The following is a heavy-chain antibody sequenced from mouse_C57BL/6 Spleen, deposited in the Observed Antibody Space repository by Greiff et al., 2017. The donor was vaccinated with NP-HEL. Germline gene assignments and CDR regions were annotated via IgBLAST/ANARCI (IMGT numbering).Heavy chain of an antibody. J-gene: IGHJ1*03. CDR2: INPNNGGT. CDR1: GYTFTDYN. Sequence: EVQLQQSGPELVKPGASVKMSCKASGYTFTDYNMHWVKQSHGKSLAWIGYINPNNGGTSYNQKFKGKATLTVNKSSSTAYMELRSLTSEDSAVYYCASATVVAIRYFDVWGTGTTVTVSS. D-gene: IGHD1-1*01. V-gene: IGHV1-22*01. CDR3: ASATVVAIRYFDV.